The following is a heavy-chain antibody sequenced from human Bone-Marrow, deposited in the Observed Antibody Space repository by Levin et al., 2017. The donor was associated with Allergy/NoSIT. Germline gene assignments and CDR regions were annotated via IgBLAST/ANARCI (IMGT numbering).Heavy chain of an antibody. V-gene: IGHV3-66*01. Sequence: AASVKVSCAASGFTVSNNYVSWVRQAPGKGLEWVSHIYSGGNTFYADSVKGRFTISRDSSKNTLFLHMNSLTAEDTAVYYCANDRGYWGQGTLVTVSS. CDR2: IYSGGNT. CDR1: GFTVSNNY. J-gene: IGHJ4*02. CDR3: ANDRGY.